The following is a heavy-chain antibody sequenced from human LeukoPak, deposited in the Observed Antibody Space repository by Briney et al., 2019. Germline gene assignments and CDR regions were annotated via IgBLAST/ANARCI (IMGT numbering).Heavy chain of an antibody. CDR1: GFTFSSYS. V-gene: IGHV3-21*01. CDR3: ARVYYGSGSYSFDY. D-gene: IGHD3-10*01. Sequence: PGGSLRLSCAASGFTFSSYSMNWVRQAPGKGLEWVSSISSSSSYIYYADSVKGRFTISRDNSKNTLYLQMNSLGAEDTAVYYCARVYYGSGSYSFDYWGQGTLVTVSS. CDR2: ISSSSSYI. J-gene: IGHJ4*02.